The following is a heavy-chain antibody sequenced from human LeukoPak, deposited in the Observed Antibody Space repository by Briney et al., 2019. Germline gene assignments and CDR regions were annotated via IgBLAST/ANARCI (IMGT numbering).Heavy chain of an antibody. V-gene: IGHV4-59*01. CDR1: GGSTSSYY. D-gene: IGHD6-13*01. Sequence: SETLSLTCTVSGGSTSSYYWSWIRQPPGKGLEWIGYIYYIGITNYSPSLKSRVTISLDTSKNQFSLKLSSVTAANTAIYYCATDISSAGTDYFDYWGQGTLVTVSS. CDR3: ATDISSAGTDYFDY. CDR2: IYYIGIT. J-gene: IGHJ4*02.